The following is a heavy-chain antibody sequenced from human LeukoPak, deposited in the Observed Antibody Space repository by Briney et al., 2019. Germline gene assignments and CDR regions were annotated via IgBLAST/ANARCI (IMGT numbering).Heavy chain of an antibody. J-gene: IGHJ4*01. CDR2: ISGSSSRI. D-gene: IGHD4-23*01. CDR3: ARAPPGHGGYTNDY. V-gene: IGHV3-48*01. CDR1: GFSFSSYS. Sequence: GGSLRLSCAASGFSFSSYSMNWVRQAPGKGLEWVSYISGSSSRIYYADSVKSRFTISRDNAKTSLYLQMNSLRAEDTAVYYCARAPPGHGGYTNDYLGQGTLVTVSS.